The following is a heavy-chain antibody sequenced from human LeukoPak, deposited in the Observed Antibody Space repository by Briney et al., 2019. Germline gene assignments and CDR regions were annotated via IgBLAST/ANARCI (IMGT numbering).Heavy chain of an antibody. CDR1: GFTVSSNS. V-gene: IGHV3-53*01. Sequence: GGSLRLSCTVSGFTVSSNSMSWVRQAPGKGLEWVSVIYSGDSTKYADSVKGRFTISRDNSKNTLYLQINGLRAEDTAVYYCATRDSGDHPFFDSWGQGTLVTVSS. CDR3: ATRDSGDHPFFDS. D-gene: IGHD4-17*01. CDR2: IYSGDST. J-gene: IGHJ4*02.